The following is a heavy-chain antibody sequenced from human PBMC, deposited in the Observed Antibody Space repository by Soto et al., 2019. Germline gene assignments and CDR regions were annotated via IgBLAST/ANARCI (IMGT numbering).Heavy chain of an antibody. J-gene: IGHJ4*02. D-gene: IGHD5-18*01. CDR2: IDEVGNEK. Sequence: EVQLVESGGDLVQPGGSLRLSCSASGFSFSNSWMTWVRQAPGKGLEWVGNIDEVGNEKNIVDSVKGRFTIFRDNGKSSLYLQMNSLRVDDTAMYYCARDRGYNCYDYWGQGTVVTVSS. V-gene: IGHV3-7*05. CDR1: GFSFSNSW. CDR3: ARDRGYNCYDY.